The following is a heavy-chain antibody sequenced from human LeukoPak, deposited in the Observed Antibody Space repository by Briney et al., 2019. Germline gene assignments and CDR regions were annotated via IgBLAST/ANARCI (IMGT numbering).Heavy chain of an antibody. CDR2: INHSGST. D-gene: IGHD5-18*01. J-gene: IGHJ4*02. CDR1: GGSFSGYY. CDR3: ARGNAYRDFDY. Sequence: SETLSLTCAVYGGSFSGYYWSWIRQPPGKGLEWIGEINHSGSTNYNPSLKSRVTISVDTSKNQFSLKLSSVTAADTAVYYCARGNAYRDFDYWGQGTLVTVSS. V-gene: IGHV4-34*01.